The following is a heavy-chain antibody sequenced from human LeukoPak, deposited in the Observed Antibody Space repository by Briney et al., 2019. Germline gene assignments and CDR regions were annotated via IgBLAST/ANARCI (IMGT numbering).Heavy chain of an antibody. CDR3: ARGPGLYDFWSGYLAY. CDR2: ISSSSSYI. V-gene: IGHV3-21*01. J-gene: IGHJ4*02. CDR1: GFTFSSYS. Sequence: GGSLRLSCAASGFTFSSYSMNWVRQAPGNGLERVSSISSSSSYIYYADSVKGRFTISRDNAKNSLYLQMNSLRAEDTAVYYCARGPGLYDFWSGYLAYWGQSTLVTVSS. D-gene: IGHD3-3*01.